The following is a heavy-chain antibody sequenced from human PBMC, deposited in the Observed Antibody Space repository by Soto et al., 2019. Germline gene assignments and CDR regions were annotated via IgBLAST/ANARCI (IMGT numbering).Heavy chain of an antibody. Sequence: GGSLRHSCAASGFTFSSDWMSWVRQAPGKGLEWVANIKQDGSEKYYVDSVKGRFTISRDNAKNSLYLQMNSLRAEDLAVYYCARPRSGYDYCWFDPWGQGTLVTVSS. CDR1: GFTFSSDW. CDR2: IKQDGSEK. D-gene: IGHD5-12*01. CDR3: ARPRSGYDYCWFDP. J-gene: IGHJ5*02. V-gene: IGHV3-7*01.